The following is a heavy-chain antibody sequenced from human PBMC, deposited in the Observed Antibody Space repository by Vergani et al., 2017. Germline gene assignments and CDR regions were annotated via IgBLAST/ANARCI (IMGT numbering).Heavy chain of an antibody. CDR3: AREHDYGGESLFDY. CDR1: GFTFSSYG. V-gene: IGHV3-33*01. Sequence: QVQLVESGGGVVQPGRSLRLSCAASGFTFSSYGMHWVRQAPGKGLEWVAVIWYDGSNKYYADSVKGRFTISRDNSKNTLYLQMNSLRAEDTAVYYCAREHDYGGESLFDYWGQGTLVTVSS. J-gene: IGHJ4*02. CDR2: IWYDGSNK. D-gene: IGHD4-23*01.